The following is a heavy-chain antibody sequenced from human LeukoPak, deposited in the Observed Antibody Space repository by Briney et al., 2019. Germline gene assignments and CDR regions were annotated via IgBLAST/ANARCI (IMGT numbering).Heavy chain of an antibody. CDR1: TGSFSGYY. V-gene: IGHV4-34*01. Sequence: SETLSLTCVVYTGSFSGYYWSWIRHPPGKGREWIGEINHSGSTNYNPSLKSRVTISVDTSKNQFSLKMSSVTAADTAVYYCAREKRSITIFGMVSTLDYWGLGTLVTVSS. J-gene: IGHJ4*02. D-gene: IGHD3-3*01. CDR3: AREKRSITIFGMVSTLDY. CDR2: INHSGST.